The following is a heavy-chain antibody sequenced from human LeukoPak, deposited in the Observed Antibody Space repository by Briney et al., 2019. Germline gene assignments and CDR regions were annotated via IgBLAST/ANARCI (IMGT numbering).Heavy chain of an antibody. V-gene: IGHV3-23*01. CDR2: ISGSGGST. D-gene: IGHD3-16*01. CDR3: AKDDVRLDYYFDY. Sequence: PGGSLRLSCAASGFTFSSYAMSWVRRAPGKGLEWVSAISGSGGSTYYADSVKGRFTISRDNSKNTLYLQMNSLRAEDTAVYYCAKDDVRLDYYFDYWGQGTLVTVSS. J-gene: IGHJ4*02. CDR1: GFTFSSYA.